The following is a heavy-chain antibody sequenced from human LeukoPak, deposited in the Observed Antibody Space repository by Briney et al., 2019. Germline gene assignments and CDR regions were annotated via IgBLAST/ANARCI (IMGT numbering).Heavy chain of an antibody. Sequence: SETLSLTCTVSGGSIGSYYWSWIRQPPGKGLEWIGYIYYSGSTNYNPSLKSRVTISVDTSKNQFSLKLSSVTAADTAVYYCARYDLGYCSSTSCYPWFDPWGQGTLVTVSS. CDR2: IYYSGST. J-gene: IGHJ5*02. CDR1: GGSIGSYY. CDR3: ARYDLGYCSSTSCYPWFDP. V-gene: IGHV4-59*01. D-gene: IGHD2-2*01.